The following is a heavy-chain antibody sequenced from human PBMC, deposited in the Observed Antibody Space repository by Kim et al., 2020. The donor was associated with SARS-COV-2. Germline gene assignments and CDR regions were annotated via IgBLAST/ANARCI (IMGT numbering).Heavy chain of an antibody. Sequence: GGSLRLSCAASGFTFSTYNMNWIRQAPGKGLEWVSYISSSSSYTNYADSVKGRFTISRDNAKNSLFLQMNSLRAEDTAVYYCARAGFGVVISNFYSWGQGTLVTLSS. CDR2: ISSSSSYT. CDR1: GFTFSTYN. D-gene: IGHD3-3*01. J-gene: IGHJ4*02. V-gene: IGHV3-11*05. CDR3: ARAGFGVVISNFYS.